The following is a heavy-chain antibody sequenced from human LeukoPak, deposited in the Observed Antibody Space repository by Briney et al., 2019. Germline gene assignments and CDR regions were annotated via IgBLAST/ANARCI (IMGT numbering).Heavy chain of an antibody. CDR1: GYSISSGYY. V-gene: IGHV4-38-2*01. CDR2: IYHSGST. CDR3: ARLAGGYCSSTGCHDFDY. D-gene: IGHD2-2*01. J-gene: IGHJ4*02. Sequence: KASETVSLTCAVSGYSISSGYYWGWIRQPPGKGLEWIGNIYHSGSTFYNPSLNSRVTISVDTSKNHFSLKLTSVTAADTAVYYCARLAGGYCSSTGCHDFDYWGQGTLVTVSS.